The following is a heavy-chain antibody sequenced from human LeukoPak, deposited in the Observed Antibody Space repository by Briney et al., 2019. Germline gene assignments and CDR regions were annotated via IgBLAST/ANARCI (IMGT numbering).Heavy chain of an antibody. V-gene: IGHV4-39*07. CDR2: IYYSGST. CDR3: ARVSTDGVTGTVVDS. J-gene: IGHJ4*02. CDR1: GGSISSSSYY. D-gene: IGHD6-19*01. Sequence: PSETLSLTCTVSGGSISSSSYYWGWIRQPPGKGLEWIGSIYYSGSTYYNPSLKSRVTISLDTSKNQFSLRRSSVTDADTAIYYCARVSTDGVTGTVVDSWGQGTLVTVSS.